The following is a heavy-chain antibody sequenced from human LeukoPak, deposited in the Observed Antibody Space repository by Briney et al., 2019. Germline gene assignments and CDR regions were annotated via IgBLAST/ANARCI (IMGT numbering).Heavy chain of an antibody. D-gene: IGHD6-13*01. CDR3: AHPTEYSSSWYGNWFDP. Sequence: GGSLRLSSAASGLTFSSYAMSWVRQAPGRGLEWVSAISGSGGSTYYADSLKGRFTISRDNSRNTLYLQMNSLRAEDTAVYYCAHPTEYSSSWYGNWFDPWGQGTLVTVSS. V-gene: IGHV3-23*01. CDR2: ISGSGGST. CDR1: GLTFSSYA. J-gene: IGHJ5*02.